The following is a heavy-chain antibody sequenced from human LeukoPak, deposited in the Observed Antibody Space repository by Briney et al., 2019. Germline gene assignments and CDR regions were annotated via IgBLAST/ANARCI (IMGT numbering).Heavy chain of an antibody. CDR3: ATRAGAPLVGARADDAFDI. J-gene: IGHJ3*02. V-gene: IGHV1-46*01. CDR2: INPSGGST. D-gene: IGHD1-26*01. CDR1: GYTFTSYY. Sequence: VASVTVSFKASGYTFTSYYMHWVRQAPGQGLEWMGIINPSGGSTRYAQKFQGRVTMTRDTSTSTVYMELSSLRSEDTAVYYCATRAGAPLVGARADDAFDIWGQGTMVTVSS.